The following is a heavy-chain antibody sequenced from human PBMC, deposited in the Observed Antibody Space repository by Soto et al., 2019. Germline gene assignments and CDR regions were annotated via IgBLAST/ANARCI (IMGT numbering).Heavy chain of an antibody. Sequence: SSETLSLTCAVSGGSISSSYWWTWVRQPPGKGLEWIGEIYHTGSTNYNPSLKSRVTISVDKSKNHFSLKLSSVTAADTAVYYCRLPLLDYYGMDVWGQGTTVTVSS. CDR1: GGSISSSYW. D-gene: IGHD2-15*01. CDR3: RLPLLDYYGMDV. CDR2: IYHTGST. J-gene: IGHJ6*02. V-gene: IGHV4-4*02.